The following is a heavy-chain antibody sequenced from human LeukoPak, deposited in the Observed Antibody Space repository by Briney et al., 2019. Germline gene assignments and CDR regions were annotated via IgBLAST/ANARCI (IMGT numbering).Heavy chain of an antibody. Sequence: GVSLRLSCAASGFTFSSYAMSWVRQAPGKGMEWVGRIKSKNDGGTTDYAAPVKGRFTISRDDSKNTLYLQMNSLKTEDTAVYYCTTDPYSSSLNWFDPWGQGTLVTVSS. CDR1: GFTFSSYA. V-gene: IGHV3-15*01. CDR2: IKSKNDGGTT. J-gene: IGHJ5*02. D-gene: IGHD6-13*01. CDR3: TTDPYSSSLNWFDP.